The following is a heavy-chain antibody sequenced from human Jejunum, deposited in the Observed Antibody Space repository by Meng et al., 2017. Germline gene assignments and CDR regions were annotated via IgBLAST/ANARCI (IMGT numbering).Heavy chain of an antibody. CDR1: GDSISAYY. CDR3: ARDHTFDV. J-gene: IGHJ3*01. V-gene: IGHV4-59*01. Sequence: SETLSLTCTVSGDSISAYYWSWIRQPPGKGLEWIGYIYYSGATKYSPSLKSRVTISVDRSRNQFSLKLTSVTAADTAVYYCARDHTFDVWGQGTMVTVSS. CDR2: IYYSGAT.